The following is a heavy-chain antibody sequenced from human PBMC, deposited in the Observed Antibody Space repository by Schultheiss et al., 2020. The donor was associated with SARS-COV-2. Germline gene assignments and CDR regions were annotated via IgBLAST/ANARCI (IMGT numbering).Heavy chain of an antibody. J-gene: IGHJ6*02. CDR1: GFTFSDYY. D-gene: IGHD2/OR15-2a*01. V-gene: IGHV3-74*01. CDR2: INSDGSST. Sequence: GESLKISCAASGFTFSDYYMSWIRQAPGKGLVWVSRINSDGSSTSYADSVKGRFTISRDNSKNTLYLQMHSLRVEDTAVYYCARGRTTARGMDVWGQGTTVTVSS. CDR3: ARGRTTARGMDV.